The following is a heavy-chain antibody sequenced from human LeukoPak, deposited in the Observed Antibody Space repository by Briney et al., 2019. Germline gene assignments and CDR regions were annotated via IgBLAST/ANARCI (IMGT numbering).Heavy chain of an antibody. D-gene: IGHD2-21*02. J-gene: IGHJ4*02. CDR2: IKGGGGDP. CDR1: GFTFSTYA. V-gene: IGHV3-23*01. Sequence: PGGSLRLSCAASGFTFSTYAMGWVRQAQGKGLEWVSSIKGGGGDPFYADSVNGRFTISRDNSKNTLFLQLDSLRAEDTAVYYCAKGGHDFNPFYWWGQGTLVTVSS. CDR3: AKGGHDFNPFYW.